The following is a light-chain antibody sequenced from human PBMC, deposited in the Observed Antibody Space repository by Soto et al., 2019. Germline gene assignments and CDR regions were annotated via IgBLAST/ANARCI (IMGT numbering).Light chain of an antibody. Sequence: VMTQSPGTLSVSPGERATLSCRASQSVRSNLAWYQQKPGQAPRLLIYGAFTRATGIPARFSGSESGTEFTLTISSLQSEDFAVYYFQQHNNWPWTFSQRTKGEIK. J-gene: IGKJ1*01. CDR3: QQHNNWPWT. CDR1: QSVRSN. CDR2: GAF. V-gene: IGKV3-15*01.